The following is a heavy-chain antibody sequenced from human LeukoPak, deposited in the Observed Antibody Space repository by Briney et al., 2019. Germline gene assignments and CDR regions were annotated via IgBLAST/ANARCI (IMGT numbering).Heavy chain of an antibody. CDR2: ITPSSSSI. CDR3: ASDYDSPFDF. Sequence: GGSLRLSCAASGFTFSSYSMNWVRQAPGKGLEWVSSITPSSSSIFYADSVKGRFTISRDNAKNLLYLQMSSLRAEDTAVYYCASDYDSPFDFWGQGTLVTVSS. D-gene: IGHD5-12*01. CDR1: GFTFSSYS. J-gene: IGHJ4*02. V-gene: IGHV3-21*06.